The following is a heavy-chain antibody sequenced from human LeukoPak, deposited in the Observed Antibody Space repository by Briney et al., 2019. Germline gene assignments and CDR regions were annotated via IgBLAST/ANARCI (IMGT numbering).Heavy chain of an antibody. CDR2: ISYDGSNK. Sequence: AGGSLRLSCAASGFTFSSYGMHWVRQAPGKGLEWVAVISYDGSNKYYADSVKGRFTISRDNPKNTLYLQMNSLRAEDTAVYYCAKSGGVTTTLGYWGQGTLVTVSS. V-gene: IGHV3-30*18. J-gene: IGHJ4*02. CDR3: AKSGGVTTTLGY. CDR1: GFTFSSYG. D-gene: IGHD4-17*01.